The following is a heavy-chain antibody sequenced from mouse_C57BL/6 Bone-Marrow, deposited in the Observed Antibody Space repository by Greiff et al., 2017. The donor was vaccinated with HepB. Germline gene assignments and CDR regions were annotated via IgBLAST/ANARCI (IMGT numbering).Heavy chain of an antibody. V-gene: IGHV5-15*01. D-gene: IGHD2-1*01. CDR1: GFTFSDYG. CDR3: ARSYGNSLGFAY. Sequence: EVKLVESGGGLVQPGGSLKLSCAASGFTFSDYGMAWVRQAPRKGPEWVAFISNLAYSIYYADTVTGRFTISRENAKNILYLEMSSLRSEDTAMYYCARSYGNSLGFAYWGQGTLVTVSA. CDR2: ISNLAYSI. J-gene: IGHJ3*01.